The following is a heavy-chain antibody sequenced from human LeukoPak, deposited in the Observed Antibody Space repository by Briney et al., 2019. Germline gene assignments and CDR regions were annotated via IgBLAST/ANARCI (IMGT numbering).Heavy chain of an antibody. V-gene: IGHV4-59*01. CDR3: ATNRPVGGAYWGSFDI. Sequence: SETLSLTCSVSGGSIISYYWSWIRQPPGKGLDWIGYFHNTGGTNYNPYVKSRVTISVDTSKNQVSLKMTSVTAADTAVYYCATNRPVGGAYWGSFDIWGQGTLVTVSS. J-gene: IGHJ3*02. D-gene: IGHD2-8*02. CDR1: GGSIISYY. CDR2: FHNTGGT.